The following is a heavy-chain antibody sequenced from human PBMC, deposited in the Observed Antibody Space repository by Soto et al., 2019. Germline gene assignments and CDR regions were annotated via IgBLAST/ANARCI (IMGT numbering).Heavy chain of an antibody. CDR1: GGSISSGDYY. CDR2: IYYSGST. V-gene: IGHV4-30-4*01. D-gene: IGHD2-2*02. CDR3: ARVHEFFTDCSSPSCYSP. J-gene: IGHJ5*02. Sequence: PSETLSLTCTVSGGSISSGDYYWSWIRQPPGKGLEWIGYIYYSGSTYYNPSLKSRVTISVDTSKNQFSLKLSSVTAADTAVYYCARVHEFFTDCSSPSCYSPWGPGTLLTVSS.